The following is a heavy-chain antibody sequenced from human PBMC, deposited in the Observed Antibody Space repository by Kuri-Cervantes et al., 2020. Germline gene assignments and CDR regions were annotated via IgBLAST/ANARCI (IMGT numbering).Heavy chain of an antibody. CDR2: IYYSGST. J-gene: IGHJ4*02. CDR1: GGSISSYY. V-gene: IGHV4-59*01. CDR3: ARARSGGDILTGYYRGPFDY. D-gene: IGHD3-9*01. Sequence: SETLSLTCTVSGGSISSYYWSWIRQPPGKGLEWIGYIYYSGSTNYNPSLKSRVTISVDTSKNQFSLKLSSVTAADTAVYYCARARSGGDILTGYYRGPFDYWGQGTLVTVSS.